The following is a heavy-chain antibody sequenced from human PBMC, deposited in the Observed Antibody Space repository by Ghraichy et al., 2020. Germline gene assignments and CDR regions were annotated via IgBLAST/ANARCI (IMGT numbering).Heavy chain of an antibody. J-gene: IGHJ4*02. CDR2: INHSGST. CDR1: GGSFSGYY. V-gene: IGHV4-34*01. CDR3: ARPKHYYYGSGSLFDY. Sequence: SETLSLTCAVYGGSFSGYYWSWIRQPPGKGLEWIGEINHSGSTNYNPSLKSRVTISVDTSKNQFSLKLSSVTAADTAVYYCARPKHYYYGSGSLFDYWGQGTLVTVSS. D-gene: IGHD3-10*01.